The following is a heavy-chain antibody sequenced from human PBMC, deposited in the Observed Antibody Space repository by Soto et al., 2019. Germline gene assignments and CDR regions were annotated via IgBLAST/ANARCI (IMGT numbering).Heavy chain of an antibody. CDR3: ARARKSMYQLLFYWFDP. J-gene: IGHJ5*02. D-gene: IGHD2-2*01. V-gene: IGHV4-34*01. Sequence: SETLSLTCAVYGGSFSGYYWSWIRQPPGKGLEWIGEINHSGSTNYNPSLKSRVTISVDTSKNQFSLKLSSVTAADTAVYYCARARKSMYQLLFYWFDPWGQGTLVTVSS. CDR1: GGSFSGYY. CDR2: INHSGST.